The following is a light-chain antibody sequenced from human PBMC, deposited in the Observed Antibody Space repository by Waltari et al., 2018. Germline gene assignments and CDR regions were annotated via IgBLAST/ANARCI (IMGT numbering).Light chain of an antibody. J-gene: IGLJ3*02. Sequence: QSILTQPPPASGTPGQRVTISCSGTSSNLGTTVLTCYQQFPGTAPKLLIYRHDLRPSGVPDRFSASKSGTSASLAISGLQSEDEAEYYCASWDDSLNGHWVFGGGTKVTVL. CDR1: SSNLGTTV. CDR3: ASWDDSLNGHWV. V-gene: IGLV1-44*01. CDR2: RHD.